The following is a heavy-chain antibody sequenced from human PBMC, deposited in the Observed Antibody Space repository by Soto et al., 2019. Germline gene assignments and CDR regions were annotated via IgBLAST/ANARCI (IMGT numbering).Heavy chain of an antibody. CDR2: IYHSGGT. CDR3: ARVPSP. J-gene: IGHJ5*02. Sequence: SETLSLTCAVYGGSFSGYYWSWIRQPPGKGLEWIGYIYHSGGTYYNPSLKSRVTISVDRSKNQFSLKLSSVTAADTAVYYCARVPSPWGQGTLVTVS. CDR1: GGSFSGYY. V-gene: IGHV4-34*01.